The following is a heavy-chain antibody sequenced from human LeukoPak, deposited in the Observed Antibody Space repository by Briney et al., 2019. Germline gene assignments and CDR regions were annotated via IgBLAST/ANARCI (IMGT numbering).Heavy chain of an antibody. J-gene: IGHJ6*02. CDR1: GYTFTSYD. CDR3: ARGITMVRGVIITPIYYYYGMDV. D-gene: IGHD3-10*01. CDR2: MNPNSGNT. Sequence: ASVKVSCRASGYTFTSYDSNWVRQATGQGLELMGWMNPNSGNTGYAQKFQGRVTMTRNTSISTAYMELSSLRSEDTAVYYCARGITMVRGVIITPIYYYYGMDVWGQGTTVTVSS. V-gene: IGHV1-8*01.